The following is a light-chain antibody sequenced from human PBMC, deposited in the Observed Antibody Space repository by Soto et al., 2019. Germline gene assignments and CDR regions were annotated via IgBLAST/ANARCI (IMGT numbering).Light chain of an antibody. CDR3: QQYGSTRWT. Sequence: DFVMTQAPDSLAVSLGERATINCKSSQSVLYNSNNKNHLGWFQQKPGHPPKLLIYGASFRPSGVPDRFSGSGSGTDFTLTISSLQAEDVAVYYCQQYGSTRWTFGQGTKVEIK. CDR1: QSVLYNSNNKNH. CDR2: GAS. V-gene: IGKV4-1*01. J-gene: IGKJ1*01.